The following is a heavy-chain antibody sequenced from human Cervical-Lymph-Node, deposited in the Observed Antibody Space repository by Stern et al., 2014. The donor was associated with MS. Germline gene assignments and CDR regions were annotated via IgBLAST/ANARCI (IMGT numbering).Heavy chain of an antibody. D-gene: IGHD3-22*01. CDR1: GYTFTYRY. J-gene: IGHJ1*01. V-gene: IGHV1-45*02. CDR2: ITPFNGNT. CDR3: ASGGNYDPAEYFQH. Sequence: QVQLVQSGAEVKKTGSSVKVSCKASGYTFTYRYLHWVRQAPGQALEWMGWITPFNGNTNYAQKFQDRVTITRDRSMSTAYMELSSLRSEDTAMYYCASGGNYDPAEYFQHWGQGTLVTVSS.